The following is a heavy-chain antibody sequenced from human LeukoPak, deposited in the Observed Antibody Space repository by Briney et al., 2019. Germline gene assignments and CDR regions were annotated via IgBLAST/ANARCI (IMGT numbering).Heavy chain of an antibody. CDR3: ARGRYSSSSSTLDY. CDR1: GGSFSGYY. J-gene: IGHJ4*02. D-gene: IGHD6-6*01. V-gene: IGHV4-34*01. Sequence: SETLSLTCAVYGGSFSGYYWSWIRQPPGKGLEWIGEINHSGSTNYNPSLKSRVTISVDTSKNQFSLKLSSVTAADTAVYYCARGRYSSSSSTLDYWGQGTLVTVSS. CDR2: INHSGST.